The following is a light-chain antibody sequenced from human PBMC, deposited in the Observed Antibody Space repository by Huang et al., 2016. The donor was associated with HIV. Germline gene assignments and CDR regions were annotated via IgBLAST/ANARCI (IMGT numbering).Light chain of an antibody. V-gene: IGKV3-15*01. CDR1: QSVSSN. Sequence: EIVMTQSPATLSVSPGERATLSCRASQSVSSNLAWYQLNPGQAPRLLIYGASTRATGIPARFSGSGSGTEFSLTISSLQSEDFAVYYCQQYNNWPRTFGQGTKVEIK. J-gene: IGKJ1*01. CDR2: GAS. CDR3: QQYNNWPRT.